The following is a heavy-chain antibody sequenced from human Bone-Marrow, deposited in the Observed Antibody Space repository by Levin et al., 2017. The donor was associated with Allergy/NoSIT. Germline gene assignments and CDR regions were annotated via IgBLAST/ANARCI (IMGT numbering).Heavy chain of an antibody. V-gene: IGHV3-33*01. CDR3: ARELIVSGSYFDC. Sequence: PGGSLRLSCAASGFTFSSYGMHWVRQAPGKGLEWVALIWYDGSSKSYADSVKGRFTISRDNSNNTLYLQMNSLRADDTAIYYCARELIVSGSYFDCWGQGTLVTVSS. D-gene: IGHD1-26*01. CDR2: IWYDGSSK. J-gene: IGHJ4*02. CDR1: GFTFSSYG.